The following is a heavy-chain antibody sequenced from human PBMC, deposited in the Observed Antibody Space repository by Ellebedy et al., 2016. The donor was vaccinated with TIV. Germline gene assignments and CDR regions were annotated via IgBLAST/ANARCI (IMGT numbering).Heavy chain of an antibody. CDR3: ASLRESYCSSTSCVPYWFDP. D-gene: IGHD2-2*01. CDR1: GGSVSSGSYY. J-gene: IGHJ5*02. CDR2: IYYSGST. V-gene: IGHV4-61*01. Sequence: SETLSLXXTVSGGSVSSGSYYWSWIRQPPGKGLEWIGYIYYSGSTNYNPSLKSRVTISVDTSKNQFSLKLSSVTAADTAVYYCASLRESYCSSTSCVPYWFDPWGQGTLVTVSS.